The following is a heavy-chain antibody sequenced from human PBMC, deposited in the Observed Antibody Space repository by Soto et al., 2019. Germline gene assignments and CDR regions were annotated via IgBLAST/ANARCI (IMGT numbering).Heavy chain of an antibody. V-gene: IGHV3-66*01. CDR1: GFTVNSNY. Sequence: EVQLVESGGGLVQPGGSLRLSCAASGFTVNSNYMTWVRQAPGKGLEWVSLIYSGGGTYYTDSVKGRFSISRDNSKNTLYLQMNSLRAEDTAVYYCARYCSGGSCYHDAFAIWGQGTMVTVSS. CDR2: IYSGGGT. D-gene: IGHD2-15*01. J-gene: IGHJ3*02. CDR3: ARYCSGGSCYHDAFAI.